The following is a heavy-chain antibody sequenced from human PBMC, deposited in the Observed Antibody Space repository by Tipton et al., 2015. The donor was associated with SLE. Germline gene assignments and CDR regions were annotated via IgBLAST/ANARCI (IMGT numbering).Heavy chain of an antibody. D-gene: IGHD1-26*01. Sequence: TLSLTCAVYGGSLSGYYWSWVRQPPGEGVGWVGEINHSGSTNYNPSLKSRVTISVDTSKNRFSLKLSSVTAADTAVYYCARGGLGVSYYYYMDVWGKGTTVTVSS. CDR3: ARGGLGVSYYYYMDV. V-gene: IGHV4-34*01. J-gene: IGHJ6*03. CDR2: INHSGST. CDR1: GGSLSGYY.